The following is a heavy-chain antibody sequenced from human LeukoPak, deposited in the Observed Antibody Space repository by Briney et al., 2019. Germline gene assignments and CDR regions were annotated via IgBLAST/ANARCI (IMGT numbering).Heavy chain of an antibody. CDR3: ARGVSMPYDY. CDR2: IYYSGST. D-gene: IGHD2/OR15-2a*01. Sequence: SETLSLTCTVSGGSISSYYWSWIRQPPGKGLEWIGYIYYSGSTNYNPSLKSRVTVSVDTSKNQFSLKLGSVTAADTAVYYCARGVSMPYDYWGQGTLVTVSS. V-gene: IGHV4-59*01. CDR1: GGSISSYY. J-gene: IGHJ4*02.